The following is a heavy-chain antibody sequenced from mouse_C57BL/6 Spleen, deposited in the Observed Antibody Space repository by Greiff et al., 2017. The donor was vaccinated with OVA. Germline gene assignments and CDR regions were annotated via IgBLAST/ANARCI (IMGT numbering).Heavy chain of an antibody. CDR2: IYPGDGDT. CDR3: ATRGITTVGSMDY. Sequence: QVQLKQSGAELVKPGASVKISCKASGYAFSSYWMNWVKQRPGKGLEWIGQIYPGDGDTNYNGKFKGKATLTADKSSSTAYMQLSSLTSEDSAVYFCATRGITTVGSMDYWGQGTSVTVSS. D-gene: IGHD1-1*01. V-gene: IGHV1-80*01. J-gene: IGHJ4*01. CDR1: GYAFSSYW.